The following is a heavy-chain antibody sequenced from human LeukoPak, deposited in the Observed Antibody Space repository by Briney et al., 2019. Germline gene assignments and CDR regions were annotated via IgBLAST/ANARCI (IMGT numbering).Heavy chain of an antibody. CDR2: IYYTGST. CDR1: GGSISSNGYY. Sequence: SETLSLTCSVSGGSISSNGYYWGWIRQPPGKGLEWIGSIYYTGSTFDNPSLESRVTISMDKSRNHLSLKLNSVTAADTAVYYCASNQWPSWYFDLWGRGTLLTVSA. CDR3: ASNQWPSWYFDL. J-gene: IGHJ2*01. V-gene: IGHV4-39*07. D-gene: IGHD6-19*01.